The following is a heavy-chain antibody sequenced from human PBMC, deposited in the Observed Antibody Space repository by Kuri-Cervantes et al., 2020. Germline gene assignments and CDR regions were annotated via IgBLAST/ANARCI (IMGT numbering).Heavy chain of an antibody. J-gene: IGHJ6*03. Sequence: ASVKVSCKVSGYTFTSYGISWVRPAPGKGLEWMGWISAYNGDTNYAQKLQGRVTMTTDTSTSTAYMEVRSLRSDDTAVYYCARDGVPGPMDVWGKGTTVTVSS. D-gene: IGHD3-16*01. CDR1: GYTFTSYG. CDR2: ISAYNGDT. CDR3: ARDGVPGPMDV. V-gene: IGHV1-18*01.